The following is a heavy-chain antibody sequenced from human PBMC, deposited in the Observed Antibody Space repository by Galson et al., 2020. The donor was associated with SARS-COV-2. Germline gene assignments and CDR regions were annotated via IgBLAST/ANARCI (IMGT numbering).Heavy chain of an antibody. V-gene: IGHV3-30-3*01. Sequence: ASGFTFSSYAMHWVRQAPGKGLEWVAVISYDGSNKYYTDSVKGRFTISRDNSKNTLYLQMNSLRAEDTAVYYCARGWGGSYYYGMDVWGQGTTVTVSS. J-gene: IGHJ6*02. CDR1: GFTFSSYA. CDR3: ARGWGGSYYYGMDV. D-gene: IGHD1-26*01. CDR2: ISYDGSNK.